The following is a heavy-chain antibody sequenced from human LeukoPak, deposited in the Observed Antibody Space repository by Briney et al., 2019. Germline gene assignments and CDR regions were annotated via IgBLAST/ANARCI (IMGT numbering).Heavy chain of an antibody. D-gene: IGHD5-18*01. CDR1: GGSICGFF. Sequence: PSETLSLTSTLSGGSICGFFWSGIRQPPGEGLEWIGYIHYSGSTNYNPSLKSRVTISVDTSKNQFSLKLSSVTAADTAVYYCARTDNTAMALPLDYWGKGTLVTVSS. CDR2: IHYSGST. V-gene: IGHV4-59*01. CDR3: ARTDNTAMALPLDY. J-gene: IGHJ4*02.